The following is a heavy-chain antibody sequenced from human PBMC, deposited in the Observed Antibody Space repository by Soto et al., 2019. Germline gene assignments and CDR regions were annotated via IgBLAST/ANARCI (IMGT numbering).Heavy chain of an antibody. D-gene: IGHD6-19*01. Sequence: EVQLLESGGGLVQPGGSLRLSCAASGFTFSSYAMSWVRQAPGKGLEWVSAISGSGGTTYYADSVKGRFTFSRDSSKNALYLQMNSLSAEDTAVYYCAKTANGWFSAFDIWGHGTMVTVSS. J-gene: IGHJ3*02. CDR3: AKTANGWFSAFDI. CDR2: ISGSGGTT. CDR1: GFTFSSYA. V-gene: IGHV3-23*01.